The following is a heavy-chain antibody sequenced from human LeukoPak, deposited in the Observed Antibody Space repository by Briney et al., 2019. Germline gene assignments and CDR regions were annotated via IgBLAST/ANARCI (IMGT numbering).Heavy chain of an antibody. V-gene: IGHV4-59*12. D-gene: IGHD2-2*01. Sequence: SETLSLTCTVSGGSISSYYWSWIRQPPGKGLEWIGYIYYSGSTNYNPSLKSRVTISVDTSKNQFSLKLSSVTAADTAVYYCASERVVPAAMGARPAYYYMDVWGKGTTVTVSS. CDR2: IYYSGST. CDR3: ASERVVPAAMGARPAYYYMDV. J-gene: IGHJ6*03. CDR1: GGSISSYY.